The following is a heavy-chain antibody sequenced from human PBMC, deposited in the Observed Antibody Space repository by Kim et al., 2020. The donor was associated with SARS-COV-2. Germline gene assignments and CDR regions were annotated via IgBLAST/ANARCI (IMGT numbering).Heavy chain of an antibody. CDR1: GGSISSSSYY. CDR3: ARQVHRIQLWPAGHYYYMDV. CDR2: IYYSGST. V-gene: IGHV4-39*01. Sequence: SETLSLTCTVSGGSISSSSYYWGWIRQPPGKGLEWIGSIYYSGSTYYNPSLKSRVTISVDTSKNQFSLKLSSVTAADTAVYYCARQVHRIQLWPAGHYYYMDVWGKGTTVTVSS. D-gene: IGHD5-18*01. J-gene: IGHJ6*03.